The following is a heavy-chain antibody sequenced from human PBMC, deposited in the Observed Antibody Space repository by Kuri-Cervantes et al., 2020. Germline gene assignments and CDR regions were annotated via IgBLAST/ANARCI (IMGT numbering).Heavy chain of an antibody. CDR2: ISAYNGNT. CDR1: GYTFTSYG. D-gene: IGHD3-22*01. Sequence: ASVKVSCKASGYTFTSYGISWVRQAPGQGLEWMGWISAYNGNTNYAQKLQGRVTMTTDTSTSTAYMELSSLRSEDTAVYYCAIYSGYYYGPSPFDYWGQGTLVTVSS. V-gene: IGHV1-18*01. CDR3: AIYSGYYYGPSPFDY. J-gene: IGHJ4*02.